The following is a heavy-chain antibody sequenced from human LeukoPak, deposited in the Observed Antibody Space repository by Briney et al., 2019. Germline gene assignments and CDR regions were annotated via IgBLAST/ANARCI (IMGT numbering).Heavy chain of an antibody. J-gene: IGHJ4*02. Sequence: GGSLRLSCVASGFTFSTHAMSWVRQAPGKGLEWVSGISGSAGSRYYADSVKGRFTISRDNFKNTLYMQMNSLRAEDTTVYYCAKDLGDYAHQFDSWGQGTLVTVSS. CDR3: AKDLGDYAHQFDS. CDR2: ISGSAGSR. CDR1: GFTFSTHA. V-gene: IGHV3-23*01. D-gene: IGHD4-17*01.